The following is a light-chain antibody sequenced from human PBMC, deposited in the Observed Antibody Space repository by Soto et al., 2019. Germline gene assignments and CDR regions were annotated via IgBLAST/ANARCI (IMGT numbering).Light chain of an antibody. V-gene: IGLV2-14*03. CDR2: NVY. CDR1: SSDVGAFNF. CDR3: SSYTVSRTYV. Sequence: QSALTQPASVSGSPGQSITISCTGTSSDVGAFNFVSWHQQHPGKAPKLMIYNVYDRPSGVSYRFSGSKYGNTASLTISGLQGEDEADYYCSSYTVSRTYVFGTGTKLTVL. J-gene: IGLJ1*01.